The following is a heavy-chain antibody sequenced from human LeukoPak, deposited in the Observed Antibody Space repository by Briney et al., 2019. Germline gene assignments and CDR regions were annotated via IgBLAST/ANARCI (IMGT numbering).Heavy chain of an antibody. CDR1: GGSISTYY. J-gene: IGHJ4*02. Sequence: PSETLSLTCTLSGGSISTYYWSWIRQPPGKGLEWIGYIYHSGSTNYNPSLKSRVTISVDTSKNQFSLKLSSVTAADTAVYYCARAQRRGSSPSGPFQGYFDYWGQGTLVTVSS. CDR2: IYHSGST. CDR3: ARAQRRGSSPSGPFQGYFDY. D-gene: IGHD6-19*01. V-gene: IGHV4-59*01.